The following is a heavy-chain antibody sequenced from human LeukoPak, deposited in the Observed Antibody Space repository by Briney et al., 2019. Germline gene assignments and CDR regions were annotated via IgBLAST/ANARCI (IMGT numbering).Heavy chain of an antibody. CDR3: ARDSSIAARPSVY. Sequence: ASAKVSCKPSRYTFTSYGISRVPQAPGQGLEWMGWISAYNGNTNYAPKLQARVTMTTDTSTSTAYMELRSLRSDDTAVYYCARDSSIAARPSVYWGQGTLVTVSS. CDR2: ISAYNGNT. CDR1: RYTFTSYG. V-gene: IGHV1-18*01. J-gene: IGHJ4*02. D-gene: IGHD6-6*01.